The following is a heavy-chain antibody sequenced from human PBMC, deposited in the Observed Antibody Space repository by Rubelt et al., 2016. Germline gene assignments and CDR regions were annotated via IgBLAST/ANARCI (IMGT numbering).Heavy chain of an antibody. CDR1: GGSFSGYY. V-gene: IGHV4-34*01. CDR3: ARGRRGSSSWLGRDYYGMDV. CDR2: INTSGST. Sequence: QVQLQQWGAGLLKPSETLSLTCAVYGGSFSGYYWSWIRQPPGKGLEWIGEINTSGSTNYNPSLKSRVTISVDTSKNQYSLKLSSVTAADTAVYYCARGRRGSSSWLGRDYYGMDVWGQGTTVTVSS. J-gene: IGHJ6*02. D-gene: IGHD6-13*01.